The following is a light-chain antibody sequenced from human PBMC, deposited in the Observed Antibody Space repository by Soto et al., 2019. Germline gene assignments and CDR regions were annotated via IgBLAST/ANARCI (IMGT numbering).Light chain of an antibody. V-gene: IGKV1-27*01. J-gene: IGKJ3*01. Sequence: IQMTQSPTSLSASVGDRVTTTCRASQDIRNFVAWYQQKPGKAPKLLTYAASTLQSGVPSRFSGRGSGTDFTLTINSLQPEDVATYACQKYSSVPVFGPGTKVEIK. CDR2: AAS. CDR1: QDIRNF. CDR3: QKYSSVPV.